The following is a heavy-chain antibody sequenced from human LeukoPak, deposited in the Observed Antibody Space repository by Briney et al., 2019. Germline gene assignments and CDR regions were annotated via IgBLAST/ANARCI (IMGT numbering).Heavy chain of an antibody. J-gene: IGHJ3*02. CDR2: INPNSGGT. CDR1: GYTFTGYY. D-gene: IGHD3-22*01. Sequence: APVKVSCKASGYTFTGYYMHWVRQAPGQGLEWMGWINPNSGGTNYAQKFQGRVTMTRDTSISTAYMELSRLRSDDTAVYYCASYDSSGYYSRGAFDIWGQGTMVTVSS. V-gene: IGHV1-2*02. CDR3: ASYDSSGYYSRGAFDI.